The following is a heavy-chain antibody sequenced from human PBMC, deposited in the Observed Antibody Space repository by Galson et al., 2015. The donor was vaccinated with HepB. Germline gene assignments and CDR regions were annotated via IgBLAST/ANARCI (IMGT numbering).Heavy chain of an antibody. D-gene: IGHD5-12*01. V-gene: IGHV2-70*11. CDR1: GFSLSTSGMC. CDR2: IDWDDDK. Sequence: PALVKPTQTLTLTCTFSGFSLSTSGMCVSWIRQPPGKALEWLARIDWDDDKYYSTSLKTRLTISKDTSKNQVVLTMTNMDPVDTATYYCARIRQGLRYSGYGFDYWGQGTLVTVSS. J-gene: IGHJ4*02. CDR3: ARIRQGLRYSGYGFDY.